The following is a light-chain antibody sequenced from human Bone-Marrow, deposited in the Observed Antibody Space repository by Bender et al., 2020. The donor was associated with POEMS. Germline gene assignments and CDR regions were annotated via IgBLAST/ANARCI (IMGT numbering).Light chain of an antibody. Sequence: SYVLTQPPSVSVAPGQTARISCGGNNIGSKNVHWYQQKPGQAPVLVVHDDGDRPSGIPERFSGSNSENTATLTISRVEAGDEADYYCQVWDSDSDHPVFGGGTKLTVL. V-gene: IGLV3-21*02. CDR3: QVWDSDSDHPV. CDR1: NIGSKN. CDR2: DDG. J-gene: IGLJ2*01.